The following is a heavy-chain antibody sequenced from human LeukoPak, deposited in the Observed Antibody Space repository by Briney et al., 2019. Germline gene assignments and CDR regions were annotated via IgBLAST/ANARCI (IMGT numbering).Heavy chain of an antibody. J-gene: IGHJ4*01. Sequence: RGSLRLSCAASGFTFTSYAMNWVRQAPGKGLEWVSSISGSGGTTYNADSVKGRFTISRDNSKNTLYLQMNNLRAEDTAVYYCAKGDLGFGRFYFDYWGHGNLVTVSP. CDR2: ISGSGGTT. CDR1: GFTFTSYA. D-gene: IGHD3-16*01. CDR3: AKGDLGFGRFYFDY. V-gene: IGHV3-23*01.